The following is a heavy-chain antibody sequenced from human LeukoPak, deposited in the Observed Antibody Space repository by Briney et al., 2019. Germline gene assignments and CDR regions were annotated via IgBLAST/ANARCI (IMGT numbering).Heavy chain of an antibody. CDR2: IKQDGNEI. D-gene: IGHD3-3*01. CDR3: ARVGEFLRSPYYYMDV. Sequence: GGSLRLSCAASGFTFSSYWMTWVRQTPGKGLEWVANIKQDGNEIYYLDSVKGRFTISRDNAKNSLYMQMNSLRVEDTAVYYCARVGEFLRSPYYYMDVWGKGTTVTVSS. V-gene: IGHV3-7*01. CDR1: GFTFSSYW. J-gene: IGHJ6*03.